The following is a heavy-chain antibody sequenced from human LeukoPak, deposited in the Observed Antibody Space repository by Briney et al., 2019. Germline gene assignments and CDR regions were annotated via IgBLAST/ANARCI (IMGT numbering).Heavy chain of an antibody. Sequence: PGGSLRLSCAASGFTFSTYDMHWVRQVTGKGLEWVSSIDTAGDTFYPASVKGRFTVSRENANNSLYLQMNSLRAGDTAVYYCTRAPIRSLYVLDYWGQGTLVTVSS. CDR2: IDTAGDT. V-gene: IGHV3-13*01. J-gene: IGHJ4*02. CDR3: TRAPIRSLYVLDY. D-gene: IGHD6-13*01. CDR1: GFTFSTYD.